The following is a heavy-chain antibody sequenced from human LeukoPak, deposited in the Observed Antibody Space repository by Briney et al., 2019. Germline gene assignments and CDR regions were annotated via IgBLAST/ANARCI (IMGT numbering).Heavy chain of an antibody. Sequence: HTGGSLRLSCGASGFTFDDHAMHWVRQAPGKGLEWVSGISWNSDTVLYADSVKGRFTISRDNSKNTLYLQMNGLRGDDTAVYYCVKDLPVLHSWGQGTLVTVSS. CDR3: VKDLPVLHS. CDR1: GFTFDDHA. V-gene: IGHV3-9*01. J-gene: IGHJ4*02. D-gene: IGHD3-16*01. CDR2: ISWNSDTV.